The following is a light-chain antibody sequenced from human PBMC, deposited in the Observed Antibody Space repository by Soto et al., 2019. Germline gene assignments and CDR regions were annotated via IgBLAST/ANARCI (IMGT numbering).Light chain of an antibody. V-gene: IGKV3-20*01. Sequence: EIVMTQSPATLSVSPGERATLSCRASQSVSSSDLAWYQQKPGQAPRLLIYGTSSRATGIPDRFSGSGSGTDFTLTISRLEPEDFAVYYCQQYGNSPITFGQGTRLEIK. CDR3: QQYGNSPIT. J-gene: IGKJ5*01. CDR1: QSVSSSD. CDR2: GTS.